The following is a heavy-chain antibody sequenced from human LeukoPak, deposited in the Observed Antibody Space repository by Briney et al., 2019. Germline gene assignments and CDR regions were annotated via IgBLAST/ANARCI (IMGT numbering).Heavy chain of an antibody. Sequence: ASVKVSCKASGGTFSSYAISWVRQASGQGLEWMGGIIPIFGTANYAQKFQGRVTITADKSTSTAYMELSSLRSEDTAVYYCARSIAGCNPDFDYWGQGTLVTVSS. CDR1: GGTFSSYA. J-gene: IGHJ4*02. CDR2: IIPIFGTA. V-gene: IGHV1-69*06. D-gene: IGHD6-6*01. CDR3: ARSIAGCNPDFDY.